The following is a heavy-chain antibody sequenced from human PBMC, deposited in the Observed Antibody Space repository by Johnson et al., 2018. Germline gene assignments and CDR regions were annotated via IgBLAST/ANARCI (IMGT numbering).Heavy chain of an antibody. D-gene: IGHD1-14*01. Sequence: QVQLVESGAEVKKPGSSVKVSCKASGGTFKSYAITWLRQAPGQGFEWMGGIIPKFDTANYAQKFQDRVTITADESTGTAYMELRSLTFEDRAVYYCAGGFSYKTDWCQGTQVTVSS. CDR3: AGGFSYKTD. J-gene: IGHJ1*01. CDR1: GGTFKSYA. CDR2: IIPKFDTA. V-gene: IGHV1-69*01.